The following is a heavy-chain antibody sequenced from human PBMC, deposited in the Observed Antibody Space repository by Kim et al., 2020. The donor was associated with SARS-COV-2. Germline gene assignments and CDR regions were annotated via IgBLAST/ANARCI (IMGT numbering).Heavy chain of an antibody. CDR1: GYTFTSYG. Sequence: ASVKVSCKASGYTFTSYGINWVRQAPGQGLEWMGWISAYNGNTNYAQKLHGRVTMTTDTSTSTAYMELRSLRSDDTAVYYCARVNYYDSSECFDYWGQGTLVTVSS. D-gene: IGHD3-22*01. CDR3: ARVNYYDSSECFDY. CDR2: ISAYNGNT. V-gene: IGHV1-18*04. J-gene: IGHJ4*02.